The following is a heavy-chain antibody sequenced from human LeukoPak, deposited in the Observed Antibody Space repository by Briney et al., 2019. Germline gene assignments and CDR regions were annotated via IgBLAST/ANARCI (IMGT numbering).Heavy chain of an antibody. D-gene: IGHD2-15*01. CDR1: GGTFSSYA. CDR2: IIPIFGTA. Sequence: PRASVKVSCKASGGTFSSYAISWVRQAPGQGLEWMGGIIPIFGTANYAQKFQGRVTITTDESTSTAYMELSSLRSEDTAVYYCARVEQILGYCGGGSCFTGWFDPWGQGTLVTVSS. J-gene: IGHJ5*02. V-gene: IGHV1-69*05. CDR3: ARVEQILGYCGGGSCFTGWFDP.